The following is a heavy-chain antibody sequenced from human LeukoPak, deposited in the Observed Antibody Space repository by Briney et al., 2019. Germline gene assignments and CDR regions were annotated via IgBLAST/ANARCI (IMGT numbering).Heavy chain of an antibody. D-gene: IGHD3-3*01. CDR1: GYSFTNYW. CDR3: ARRSTQPRDFGSDY. J-gene: IGHJ4*02. V-gene: IGHV5-51*01. CDR2: IYPGDSDI. Sequence: KRGESLKISCKGSGYSFTNYWIGWVRPMPGKGLELMGIIYPGDSDIRYSPSFEGQVTISADKSISTAYLQWSSLKASDTAMYYCARRSTQPRDFGSDYWGQGTLVTVSS.